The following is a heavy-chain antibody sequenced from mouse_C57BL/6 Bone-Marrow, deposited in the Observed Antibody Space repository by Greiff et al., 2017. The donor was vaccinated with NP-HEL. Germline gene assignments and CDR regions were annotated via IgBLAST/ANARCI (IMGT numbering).Heavy chain of an antibody. CDR3: ARRVGRCSNYDYFDY. J-gene: IGHJ2*01. CDR1: GYTFTSYW. Sequence: QVQLQQSGAELVRPGSSVKLSCKASGYTFTSYWMHWVKQRPIQGLEWIGNIYPSDGCTHYNEKFKDKATLTVDKSSSTAYMQLSSLTSEDSAVYDGARRVGRCSNYDYFDYGGQGTTLTVSS. D-gene: IGHD2-5*01. CDR2: IYPSDGCT. V-gene: IGHV1-52*01.